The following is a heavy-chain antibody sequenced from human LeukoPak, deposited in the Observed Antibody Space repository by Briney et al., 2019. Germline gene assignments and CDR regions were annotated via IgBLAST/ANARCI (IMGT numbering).Heavy chain of an antibody. Sequence: GVLRLSCAASGFTFNNYAMNWVRQAPGKGLEWVSAISGSGGSAYYADSVKGRFTISRDNSKNTLFLQMNSLRAEDTAVYYCARGGYSSGWPQNWFDPWGQGTLVTVSS. J-gene: IGHJ5*02. CDR1: GFTFNNYA. CDR3: ARGGYSSGWPQNWFDP. V-gene: IGHV3-23*01. D-gene: IGHD6-19*01. CDR2: ISGSGGSA.